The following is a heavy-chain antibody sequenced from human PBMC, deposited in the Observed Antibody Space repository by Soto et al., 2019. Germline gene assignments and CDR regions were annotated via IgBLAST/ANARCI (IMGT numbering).Heavy chain of an antibody. CDR1: GFTFSSYA. V-gene: IGHV3-30-3*01. CDR2: ISYDGSNK. J-gene: IGHJ4*02. D-gene: IGHD3-9*01. Sequence: PGGSLRLSCAASGFTFSSYAMHWVRQAPGKGLEWVAVISYDGSNKYYADSVKGRFTISRDNSKNTLYLQMNSLRAEDTAVYYCARDLTGGVFDYWGQGTLVTGLL. CDR3: ARDLTGGVFDY.